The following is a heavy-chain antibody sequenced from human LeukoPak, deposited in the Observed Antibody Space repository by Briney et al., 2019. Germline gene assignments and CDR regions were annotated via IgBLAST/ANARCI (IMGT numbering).Heavy chain of an antibody. CDR3: VLGYCSSTSCPLYYYYGMDV. CDR2: ISYDGSNK. CDR1: GFTFSSYA. D-gene: IGHD2-2*01. V-gene: IGHV3-30-3*01. Sequence: GGSLRLSCAASGFTFSSYAMHWVRQAPGKGLEWVAVISYDGSNKYYADSVKGRFTISRDNSKNTLYLQMNSLRAEDTAVYYCVLGYCSSTSCPLYYYYGMDVWGQGTTVTVSS. J-gene: IGHJ6*02.